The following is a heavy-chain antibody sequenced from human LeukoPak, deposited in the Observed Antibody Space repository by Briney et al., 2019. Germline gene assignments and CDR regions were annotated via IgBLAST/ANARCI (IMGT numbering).Heavy chain of an antibody. D-gene: IGHD3-10*01. J-gene: IGHJ5*02. V-gene: IGHV4-59*01. CDR3: ARNHGSGRGEWFDP. CDR1: GGSFSGYY. CDR2: ISYSGGP. Sequence: SETLSLTCAVYGGSFSGYYWSWIRQPPGKGLEWIGYISYSGGPNYNPSHKSRVTISVDTSKNQFSLKLTSVTAADTAVYYCARNHGSGRGEWFDPWGQGTLVTVSS.